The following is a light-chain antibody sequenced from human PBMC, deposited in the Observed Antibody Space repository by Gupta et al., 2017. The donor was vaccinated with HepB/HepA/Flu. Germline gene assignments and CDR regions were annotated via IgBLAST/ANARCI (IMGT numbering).Light chain of an antibody. V-gene: IGLV2-14*01. J-gene: IGLJ3*02. CDR3: SSYMSTSALAV. Sequence: QSALTQPAPVSGSPGQSITISCTGTSSDVSWYQQPPGKAPKLMIYDVSKRPARVSYRFSGSKSGNTAALTIAGLQAEDEADYYCSSYMSTSALAVFGGGTKLTVL. CDR2: DVS. CDR1: SSDV.